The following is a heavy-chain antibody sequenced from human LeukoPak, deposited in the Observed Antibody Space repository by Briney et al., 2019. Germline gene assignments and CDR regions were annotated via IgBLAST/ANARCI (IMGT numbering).Heavy chain of an antibody. CDR1: GFTLTSYA. CDR3: TKVLGGWSNS. V-gene: IGHV3-23*01. Sequence: PGGSLRLSCAASGFTLTSYAMSWVRQAPGKGLEWVSAMSGSGDSTNYADSVKGRFTISRDNSKNTVYLQMNSLRADDTAVYYCTKVLGGWSNSWGKGTLVTVSS. D-gene: IGHD2-15*01. J-gene: IGHJ5*01. CDR2: MSGSGDST.